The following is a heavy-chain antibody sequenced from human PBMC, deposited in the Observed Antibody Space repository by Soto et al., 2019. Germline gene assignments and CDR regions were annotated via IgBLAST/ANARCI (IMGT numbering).Heavy chain of an antibody. CDR1: GGSLNSSSHY. V-gene: IGHV4-61*01. D-gene: IGHD1-26*01. CDR3: ARGGSYVGFDS. CDR2: IHYFGST. Sequence: SETLSLTCTVSGGSLNSSSHYWSWIRQPPGKGLEWIGYIHYFGSTKYNPSLESRVVISVDTSKNQFSLKVPSVTAADTAIYFCARGGSYVGFDSWGQGARVTVSS. J-gene: IGHJ4*02.